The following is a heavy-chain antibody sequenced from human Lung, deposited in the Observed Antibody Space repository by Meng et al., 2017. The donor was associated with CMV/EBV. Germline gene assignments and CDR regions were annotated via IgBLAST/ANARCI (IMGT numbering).Heavy chain of an antibody. J-gene: IGHJ4*01. D-gene: IGHD1-26*01. CDR2: INPSGGRT. CDR3: ARDQRTSIFARASGSCFGY. Sequence: ASVXVSXKASGYTFTSYQMHWVRQAPGQGLEWMGVINPSGGRTDYAQKFQGRVTMTRDASTNTVYMELNSLRSEDTAVYSCARDQRTSIFARASGSCFGYWXQGTXGTVYS. V-gene: IGHV1-46*01. CDR1: GYTFTSYQ.